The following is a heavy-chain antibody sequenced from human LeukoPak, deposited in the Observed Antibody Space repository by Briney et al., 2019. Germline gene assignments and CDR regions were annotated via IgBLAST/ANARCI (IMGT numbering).Heavy chain of an antibody. D-gene: IGHD2-2*01. CDR2: INTDGTTI. CDR1: GFTFSSYW. CDR3: ARAGGPNIVVVPAALVGSTRDWFDP. J-gene: IGHJ5*02. V-gene: IGHV3-74*01. Sequence: GGSLRLSCVTSGFTFSSYWVHWVRQVPGEGLVWVSRINTDGTTINYADSVKGRFTISRDNAKNTLYLQMNSLTVEDTAVYYCARAGGPNIVVVPAALVGSTRDWFDPWGQGTLVTVSS.